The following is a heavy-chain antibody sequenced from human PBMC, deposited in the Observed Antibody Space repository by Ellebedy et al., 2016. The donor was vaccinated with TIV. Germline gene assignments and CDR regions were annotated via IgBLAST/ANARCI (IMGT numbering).Heavy chain of an antibody. V-gene: IGHV3-11*06. CDR2: INLAGDYT. CDR3: AREGGYSGYENFDY. Sequence: GESLKISCAASGFTFSDYYVTWIRQAPGKGLECVSYINLAGDYTYYADSVKGRFTISRDNAKNSLYLQMNSLRAEDTAVYYCAREGGYSGYENFDYWGQGTLVTVSS. D-gene: IGHD5-12*01. CDR1: GFTFSDYY. J-gene: IGHJ4*02.